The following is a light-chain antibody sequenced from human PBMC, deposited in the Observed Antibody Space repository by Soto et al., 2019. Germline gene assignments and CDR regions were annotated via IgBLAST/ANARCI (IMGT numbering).Light chain of an antibody. J-gene: IGLJ1*01. CDR1: SSDVGGYNY. CDR2: DVD. CDR3: CSYAGSYPFV. V-gene: IGLV2-11*01. Sequence: QSALTQPRSVSGSPGQSVTISCTGTSSDVGGYNYVSWYQHHPGKAPKLMIYDVDKRPSGVPGRFSGSKSGNTASLTISGLQAEDEADYYCCSYAGSYPFVFGTGTKGTVL.